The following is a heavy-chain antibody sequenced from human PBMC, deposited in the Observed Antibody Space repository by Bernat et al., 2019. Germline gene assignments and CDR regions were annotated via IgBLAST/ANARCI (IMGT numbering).Heavy chain of an antibody. Sequence: QVQLQESGPGLVKPSQTLSLTCTVSGGSISSGGYYWSWIRQHPGKGLEWIGYIYYSRSTYYNPSLKSRVTISVDTSKNQFSLKLSSVTAADTAVYYCARDYSGSGYYGDFDYWGQGTLVTVSS. CDR2: IYYSRST. CDR3: ARDYSGSGYYGDFDY. CDR1: GGSISSGGYY. J-gene: IGHJ4*02. D-gene: IGHD3-3*01. V-gene: IGHV4-31*03.